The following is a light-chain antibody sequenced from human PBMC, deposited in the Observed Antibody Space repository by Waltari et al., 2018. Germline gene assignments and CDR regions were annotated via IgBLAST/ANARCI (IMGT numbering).Light chain of an antibody. CDR1: QSISSY. CDR3: QQSYSSPYT. J-gene: IGKJ2*01. CDR2: KAA. V-gene: IGKV1-39*01. Sequence: DIQMTPAPSSLSASVGDRVVITCRASQSISSYLNWYQQETGKAPKLLIYKAANLQSGVPSRFSGSGSGTDFTLTIISLQPEDFATYYCQQSYSSPYTFGQGTKVEIK.